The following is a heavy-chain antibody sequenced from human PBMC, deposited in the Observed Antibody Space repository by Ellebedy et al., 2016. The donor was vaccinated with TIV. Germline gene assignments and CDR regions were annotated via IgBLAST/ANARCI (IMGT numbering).Heavy chain of an antibody. CDR1: GFSFRSYW. V-gene: IGHV3-7*01. J-gene: IGHJ3*01. CDR2: MRQDGGDK. Sequence: GGSLRLSCVGSGFSFRSYWMSWVRQAPGKGLEWVANMRQDGGDKYYLDSVRGRFTISKDNSKNSLYLQMNSLRVEDTALYYCATDGSYGDYLFPQHAFVFWGQGTLVTVSS. D-gene: IGHD4-17*01. CDR3: ATDGSYGDYLFPQHAFVF.